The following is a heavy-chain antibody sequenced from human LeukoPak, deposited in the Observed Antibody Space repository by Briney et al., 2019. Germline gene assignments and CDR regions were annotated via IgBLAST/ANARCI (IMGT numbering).Heavy chain of an antibody. V-gene: IGHV3-7*01. J-gene: IGHJ6*04. Sequence: PGGSLRLSCAAYGFTFSGYSMSWLRQAPGKGLVWVANIKQDGGEKYYVDSVKGRFTISRDNSKNSLYLQMNSLRAEDTAVYYCARDRGFGQADVWGKGTTVTVSS. D-gene: IGHD3-10*01. CDR1: GFTFSGYS. CDR3: ARDRGFGQADV. CDR2: IKQDGGEK.